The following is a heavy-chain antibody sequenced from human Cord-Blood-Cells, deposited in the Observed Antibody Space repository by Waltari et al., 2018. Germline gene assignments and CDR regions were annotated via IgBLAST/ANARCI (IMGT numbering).Heavy chain of an antibody. D-gene: IGHD3-3*01. V-gene: IGHV1-69*01. Sequence: VQLVQSGAEVKKPGSSVKVSCKASGGTFSSYAISWVRQAPEQGLEWMGGISPILGTGSYAQKYQGRVTITAHQSTSTAYMELSSLRSEDTAVYYCARGSTHYDFWSGYDYWGQGALVTVSS. CDR1: GGTFSSYA. CDR3: ARGSTHYDFWSGYDY. CDR2: ISPILGTG. J-gene: IGHJ4*02.